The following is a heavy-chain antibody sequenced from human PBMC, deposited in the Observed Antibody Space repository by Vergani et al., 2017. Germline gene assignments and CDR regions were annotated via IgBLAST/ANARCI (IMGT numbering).Heavy chain of an antibody. Sequence: EVQLVESGGGLVQPGGSLRLSCAASGFTFSSYSMNWVRQAPGKGLEWVSYISSSSSTIYYADSVKGRFTISRDNAKNSLYLQMNSLRAEDTAVYYCAKVIGIFGVVTPKVQFDYWGQGTLVTVSS. D-gene: IGHD3-3*01. CDR1: GFTFSSYS. V-gene: IGHV3-48*01. J-gene: IGHJ4*02. CDR2: ISSSSSTI. CDR3: AKVIGIFGVVTPKVQFDY.